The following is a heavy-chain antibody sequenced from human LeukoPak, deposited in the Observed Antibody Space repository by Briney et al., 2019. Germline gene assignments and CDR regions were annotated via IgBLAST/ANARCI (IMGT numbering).Heavy chain of an antibody. Sequence: SQTLSLTCTVSGGSISSGTNFWTWIRQPAGKGLEWIGRISISGGTIYNPSLRGRVTISVGTSKNQFSLSLSSVTAADTAVYYCARGSGGNSNFDYWGQGTLVTVSS. CDR1: GGSISSGTNF. CDR2: ISISGGT. J-gene: IGHJ4*02. V-gene: IGHV4-61*02. CDR3: ARGSGGNSNFDY. D-gene: IGHD1-26*01.